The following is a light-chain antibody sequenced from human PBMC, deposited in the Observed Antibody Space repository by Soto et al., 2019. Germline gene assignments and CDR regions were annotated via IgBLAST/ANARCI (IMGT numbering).Light chain of an antibody. CDR1: SSDVECYNL. J-gene: IGLJ2*01. CDR3: CSYAGSSTPVV. CDR2: EVS. V-gene: IGLV2-23*02. Sequence: QSVLTQPASVSGSPGQSITISCTGTSSDVECYNLVSWYQQHPGKAPKLMIYEVSKRPSGVSNRFSGSKSGNTASLTISGLQAEDEADYYCCSYAGSSTPVVFGGGTKLTVL.